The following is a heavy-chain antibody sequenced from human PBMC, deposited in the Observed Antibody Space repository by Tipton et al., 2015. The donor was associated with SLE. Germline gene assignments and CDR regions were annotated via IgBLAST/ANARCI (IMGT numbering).Heavy chain of an antibody. V-gene: IGHV4-4*07. CDR1: GVSISSSY. D-gene: IGHD6-13*01. CDR3: AREGIAAESWFFDL. CDR2: IYTSGST. Sequence: TLSLTCNVSGVSISSSYWSWIRQPAGKGLEWIGRIYTSGSTDYNPSLKSRVTISLDTPKNNFSLKLTSVTAADTAVYYCAREGIAAESWFFDLWGRGTLVTVSS. J-gene: IGHJ2*01.